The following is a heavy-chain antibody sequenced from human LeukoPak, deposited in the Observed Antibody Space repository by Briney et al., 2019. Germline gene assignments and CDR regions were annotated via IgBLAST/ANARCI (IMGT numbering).Heavy chain of an antibody. J-gene: IGHJ6*02. V-gene: IGHV3-21*01. CDR3: ARDDLRTYYGMDV. D-gene: IGHD1-1*01. CDR1: GLTFRSYN. CDR2: ILSSGTYI. Sequence: GGSLRLSCAASGLTFRSYNMNWVRQAPGKGLEWVSSILSSGTYIYYAESLKGRFTISRDNAKDSVYLQMNKLRAEDTAVYYCARDDLRTYYGMDVWGQGTTVTVSS.